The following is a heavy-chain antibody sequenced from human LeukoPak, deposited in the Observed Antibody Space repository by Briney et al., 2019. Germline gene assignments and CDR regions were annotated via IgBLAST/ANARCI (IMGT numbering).Heavy chain of an antibody. CDR3: ARRGGAGSYLGYFDS. D-gene: IGHD3-10*01. J-gene: IGHJ4*02. Sequence: GGSLRLSCAASGFTFSSYAVSWVRQAPGEGLEWVSGISGSGDSTYYADSVKGRFTFSRDNSKNTLYLQMNSLRAEDTAVYFCARRGGAGSYLGYFDSWGQGTLVTVSS. CDR1: GFTFSSYA. CDR2: ISGSGDST. V-gene: IGHV3-23*01.